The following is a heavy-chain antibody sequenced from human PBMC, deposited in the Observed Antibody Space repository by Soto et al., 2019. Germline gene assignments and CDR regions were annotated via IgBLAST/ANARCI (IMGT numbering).Heavy chain of an antibody. J-gene: IGHJ4*02. Sequence: SETLSLTCTVSGGSISSGGYDWSWIRQHPGKVLEWIVYMDCSGSTCYNASLKSRVTISLDTSNGQFSRKRSSVTAAYTAVYYCARGDYAGNSNDYWGQGTLVTVSS. D-gene: IGHD4-17*01. V-gene: IGHV4-31*03. CDR3: ARGDYAGNSNDY. CDR1: GGSISSGGYD. CDR2: MDCSGST.